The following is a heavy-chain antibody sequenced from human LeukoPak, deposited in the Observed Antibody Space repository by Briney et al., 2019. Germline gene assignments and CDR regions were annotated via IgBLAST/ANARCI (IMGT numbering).Heavy chain of an antibody. J-gene: IGHJ5*02. D-gene: IGHD2-2*01. CDR1: GFTFGDYA. Sequence: GGSLRLSCTASGFTFGDYAMSWVRQAPGKGLEWVGFIRSKAYGGTTEYAASVKGRFTISRDDSKSIAYLQMNSLKTEDTAVYYCTREVGFISDEIVVVPAAMNWFDPWGQGTLVTVSS. CDR3: TREVGFISDEIVVVPAAMNWFDP. CDR2: IRSKAYGGTT. V-gene: IGHV3-49*04.